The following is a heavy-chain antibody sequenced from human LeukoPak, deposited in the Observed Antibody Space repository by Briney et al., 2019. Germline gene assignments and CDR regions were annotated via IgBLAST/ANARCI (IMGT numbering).Heavy chain of an antibody. Sequence: GGSLRLSCAASGFTVSSNYMRWVRQAPGKGLEWVSVIYSGGSTYYADSVKGRFTISRDNSKNTLYLQMNSLRAEDTAVYYCARVLLDGYNPTLIDYWGQGTLVTVSS. CDR3: ARVLLDGYNPTLIDY. CDR1: GFTVSSNY. D-gene: IGHD5-24*01. CDR2: IYSGGST. V-gene: IGHV3-53*01. J-gene: IGHJ4*02.